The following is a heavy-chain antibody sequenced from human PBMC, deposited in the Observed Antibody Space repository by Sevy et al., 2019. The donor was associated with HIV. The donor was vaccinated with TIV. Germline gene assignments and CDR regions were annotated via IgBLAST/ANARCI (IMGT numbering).Heavy chain of an antibody. V-gene: IGHV3-30*04. D-gene: IGHD6-6*01. Sequence: GESLRLSCAASGVTFSSSAMNWVRQAPGQGLPWVALISYDGNNKYYADSVKGRLTISTDNSKNTLYLQLISLRGEDTAFYYCATGLAALPGYYYGLDVWGQGITVTVSS. J-gene: IGHJ6*02. CDR2: ISYDGNNK. CDR1: GVTFSSSA. CDR3: ATGLAALPGYYYGLDV.